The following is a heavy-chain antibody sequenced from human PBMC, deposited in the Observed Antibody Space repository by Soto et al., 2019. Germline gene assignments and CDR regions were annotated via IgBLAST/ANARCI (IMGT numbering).Heavy chain of an antibody. CDR2: IYYRGTT. J-gene: IGHJ5*01. CDR1: GGSISTGVWY. Sequence: QVQLQESGPGLVKPSQTLSLTCSVSGGSISTGVWYWSWVREHPGKGLEWIGDIYYRGTTSYNPSLGSRVTISRDTSKNQVSVKVNSVTAADTAVYYCARVSAGGTGWFDSWGQGIRVTVSS. V-gene: IGHV4-31*03. D-gene: IGHD6-13*01. CDR3: ARVSAGGTGWFDS.